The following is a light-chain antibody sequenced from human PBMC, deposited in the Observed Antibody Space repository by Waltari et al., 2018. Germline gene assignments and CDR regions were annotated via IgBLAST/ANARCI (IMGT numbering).Light chain of an antibody. CDR3: QSPDSSGTSWV. V-gene: IGLV3-25*03. CDR1: GLAKLY. Sequence: SNELTQPPSLSVSPGQTAMITCPGDGLAKLYSSWYQQGPGQAPVLLIYKDSERPSGIPERFSGSSSGTTVTLTISGVQAEDEADYYCQSPDSSGTSWVFGGGTKLTVL. CDR2: KDS. J-gene: IGLJ3*02.